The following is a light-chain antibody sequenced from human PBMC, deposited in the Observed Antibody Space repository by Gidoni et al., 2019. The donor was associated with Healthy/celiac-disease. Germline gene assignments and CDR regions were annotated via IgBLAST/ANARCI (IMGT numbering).Light chain of an antibody. V-gene: IGLV2-14*01. CDR3: SSYTSSSTLPVV. Sequence: QSALPQPASVSGSPGPSLTISCTGTSSDVGGYNYVSWYHQHPGKAPKLMIYDVSNRPSGVSNRFSGSKSGNTASLTISGLQAEDEADYYCSSYTSSSTLPVVFGGGTKLTVL. CDR1: SSDVGGYNY. CDR2: DVS. J-gene: IGLJ2*01.